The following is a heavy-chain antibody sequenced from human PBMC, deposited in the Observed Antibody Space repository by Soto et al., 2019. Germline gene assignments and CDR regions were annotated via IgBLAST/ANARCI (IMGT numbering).Heavy chain of an antibody. V-gene: IGHV1-8*01. CDR1: GYSFTSYD. D-gene: IGHD3-16*02. CDR3: ASGPSRSYRPFWLY. CDR2: MNPDSGNT. J-gene: IGHJ4*02. Sequence: QVQLVQSGAEVKKPGASVKVSCKASGYSFTSYDINWVRQATGQGPEWMGWMNPDSGNTGYAQKFQGRVTLTRNTSISPAYMELSSLTSADTAVYYCASGPSRSYRPFWLYWGQGTLVTVSS.